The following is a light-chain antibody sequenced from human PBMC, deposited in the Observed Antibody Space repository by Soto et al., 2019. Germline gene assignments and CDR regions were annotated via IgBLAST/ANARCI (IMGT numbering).Light chain of an antibody. CDR1: QSVSSNY. CDR2: GAS. CDR3: QQYGSSPRYT. V-gene: IGKV3-20*01. J-gene: IGKJ2*01. Sequence: EIMLTQSPGTLSLSPGERATLSCRASQSVSSNYLAWYQQKPGQAPRLLIYGASSRATGIPDRFSGSGSATDFTLTISRLEPEDFAVYYCQQYGSSPRYTFGQGTKLEIK.